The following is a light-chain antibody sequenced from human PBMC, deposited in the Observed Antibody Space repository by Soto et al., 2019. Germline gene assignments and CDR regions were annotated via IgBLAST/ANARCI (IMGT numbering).Light chain of an antibody. J-gene: IGKJ3*01. Sequence: DIVMTQSPDSLAVSLGERATINCKSSQSVLSSSDNKNYLSWYQQKPGQPPKLLIYWASTRESGVPDRFSGSGSGTDFTLTISSLQAEDVAIYYCHQYQSTPFCFGPGTRVDVK. V-gene: IGKV4-1*01. CDR1: QSVLSSSDNKNY. CDR3: HQYQSTPFC. CDR2: WAS.